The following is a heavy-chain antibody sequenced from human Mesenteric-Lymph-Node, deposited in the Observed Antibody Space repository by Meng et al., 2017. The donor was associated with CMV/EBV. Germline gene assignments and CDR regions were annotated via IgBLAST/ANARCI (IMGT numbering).Heavy chain of an antibody. CDR3: ARDRRELHYYYYGMDV. CDR1: GGSISSGDYY. Sequence: SETLSLTCTVSGGSISSGDYYWSWIRQPPGKGLEWIGYIYYSGSTYYNPSLKSRVTISVDTSKNQSSLKLSSVTAADTAVYYCARDRRELHYYYYGMDVWGQGTTVTVSS. D-gene: IGHD1-7*01. CDR2: IYYSGST. J-gene: IGHJ6*02. V-gene: IGHV4-30-4*08.